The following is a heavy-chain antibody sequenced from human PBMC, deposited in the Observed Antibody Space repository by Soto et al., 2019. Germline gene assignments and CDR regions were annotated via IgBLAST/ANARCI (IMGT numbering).Heavy chain of an antibody. CDR3: ARDWNGMDG. D-gene: IGHD3-3*01. V-gene: IGHV3-33*01. CDR2: IWYDGSNK. Sequence: QVQLVESGGGVVQPGRSLRLSCAASGFTFSSYGIHWVRQAPGKGLEWVAVIWYDGSNKYYADSVKGRFSISRDNSKNTVHLQMNSLTAEDTAEYHCARDWNGMDGWGQGTTVTVSS. CDR1: GFTFSSYG. J-gene: IGHJ6*02.